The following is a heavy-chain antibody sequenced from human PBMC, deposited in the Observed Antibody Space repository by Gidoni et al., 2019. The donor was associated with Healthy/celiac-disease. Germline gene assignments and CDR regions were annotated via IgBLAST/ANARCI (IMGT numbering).Heavy chain of an antibody. D-gene: IGHD1-26*01. CDR2: ISAYNDNT. V-gene: IGHV1-18*01. CDR1: GYSFPSCG. CDR3: ARGWEWELLRGLDY. J-gene: IGHJ4*02. Sequence: VQLVQSGAEVKKPGVSVNVSCKASGYSFPSCGLSWVRQAPGQGIEWMVWISAYNDNTNYEQKVQGRVTMTTDTSTSTAYMEMRSLRSDDTAVYYCARGWEWELLRGLDYWGQGTLVTVSS.